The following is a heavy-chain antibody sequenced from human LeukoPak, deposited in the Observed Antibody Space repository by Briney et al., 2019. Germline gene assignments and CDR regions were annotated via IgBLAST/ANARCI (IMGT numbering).Heavy chain of an antibody. Sequence: GGSLRLSCAASGFTFSSYSMNWVRQAPGKGLEWISYFSSIATSVIRYADSVEGRFTISRDNAKNSLFLQMNSLRAEDTAVYYCVRVLTPSRADQIFDYWGQGTLVTVSS. J-gene: IGHJ4*02. CDR1: GFTFSSYS. D-gene: IGHD1-26*01. V-gene: IGHV3-48*01. CDR3: VRVLTPSRADQIFDY. CDR2: FSSIATSVI.